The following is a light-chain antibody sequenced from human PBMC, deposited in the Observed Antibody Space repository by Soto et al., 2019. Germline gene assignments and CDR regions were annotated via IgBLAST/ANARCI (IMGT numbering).Light chain of an antibody. V-gene: IGKV1-39*01. CDR1: QGIDNN. J-gene: IGKJ4*01. Sequence: DIQMTQSPSSLSASVGDRVIITCRASQGIDNNLNWYQQTPGKAPKLLIHTTSRLQSGVPSRFSGSGSGTDFTLTISNLQPEDLATYYCQQSYSTLLSFGGGTKVEIK. CDR3: QQSYSTLLS. CDR2: TTS.